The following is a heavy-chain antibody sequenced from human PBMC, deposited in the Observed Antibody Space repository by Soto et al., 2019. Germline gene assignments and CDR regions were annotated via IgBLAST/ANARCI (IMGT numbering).Heavy chain of an antibody. J-gene: IGHJ4*02. V-gene: IGHV3-30-3*01. Sequence: GGSLRLSCASSAFNFSFYAMNWFRQTPGKGLAWVALISFDGNNIYYADSVRGRFTISRDSSSSMLYLQMNNLKPEDSAIYYCARGVWSSIWCVTQFDHWGQGSLVTVSS. D-gene: IGHD2-2*01. CDR2: ISFDGNNI. CDR1: AFNFSFYA. CDR3: ARGVWSSIWCVTQFDH.